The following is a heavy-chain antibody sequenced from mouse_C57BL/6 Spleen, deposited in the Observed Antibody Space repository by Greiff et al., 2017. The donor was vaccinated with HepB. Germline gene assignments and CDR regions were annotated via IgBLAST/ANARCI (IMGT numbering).Heavy chain of an antibody. CDR2: IWRGGST. Sequence: VHLVESGPGLVQPSQSLSITCTVSGFSLTSYGVHWVRQSPGKGLEWLGVIWRGGSTDYNAAFMSRLSITKDNSKSQVFFKMNSLQADDTAIYYCAKGSDLREYFDVWGTGTTVTVSS. CDR3: AKGSDLREYFDV. CDR1: GFSLTSYG. V-gene: IGHV2-5*01. J-gene: IGHJ1*03.